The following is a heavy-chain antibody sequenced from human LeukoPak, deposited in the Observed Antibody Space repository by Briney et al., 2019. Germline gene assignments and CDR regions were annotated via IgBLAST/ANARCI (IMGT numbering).Heavy chain of an antibody. D-gene: IGHD2-21*02. V-gene: IGHV3-48*03. CDR2: ISSSGSTI. CDR1: GFTFSSYE. J-gene: IGHJ4*02. Sequence: GGSLRLSCAASGFTFSSYEMNWVRQAPGKGLEWVSYISSSGSTIYYADSVKGRFTISRDNAKNSLYLQMNSLRAEDTAVYYCARLNGGGAVVTAPVDYWGQGTLVTVSS. CDR3: ARLNGGGAVVTAPVDY.